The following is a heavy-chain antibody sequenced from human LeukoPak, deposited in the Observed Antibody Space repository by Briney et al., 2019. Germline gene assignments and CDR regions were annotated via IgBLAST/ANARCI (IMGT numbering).Heavy chain of an antibody. D-gene: IGHD3-10*01. CDR2: ISAYNGNT. J-gene: IGHJ4*02. CDR1: GYTFTSYG. V-gene: IGHV1-18*01. CDR3: AWTSGFDY. Sequence: GASVKVSCKASGYTFTSYGISWVRQAPGQGLEWMGWISAYNGNTNYAQKLQGRVTMTRNTSISTAYMELSSLRSEDTAVYYCAWTSGFDYWGQGTLVTVSS.